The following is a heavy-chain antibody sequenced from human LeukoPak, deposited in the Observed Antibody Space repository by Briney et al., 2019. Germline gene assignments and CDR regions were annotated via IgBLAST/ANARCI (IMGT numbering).Heavy chain of an antibody. CDR1: GYTFTGYY. CDR3: ARDPLGPIDY. J-gene: IGHJ4*02. V-gene: IGHV1-18*04. D-gene: IGHD3-3*02. Sequence: ASVKVSCKASGYTFTGYYMHWVRQAPGQGLEWMGWISAYNGNTNYAQKLQGRVTMTTDTSTSTAYMELRSLRSDDTAVYYCARDPLGPIDYWGQGTLVTASS. CDR2: ISAYNGNT.